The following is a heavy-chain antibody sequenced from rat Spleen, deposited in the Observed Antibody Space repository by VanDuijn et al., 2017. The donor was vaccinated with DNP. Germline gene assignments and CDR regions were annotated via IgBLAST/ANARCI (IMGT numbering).Heavy chain of an antibody. CDR3: TTGLY. J-gene: IGHJ2*01. CDR2: IIYDGTRT. CDR1: GLTFSLYN. Sequence: EVQLVESGGGLVQPGRSLKLSCVGSGLTFSLYNMAWVRQTPNQGLEWVATIIYDGTRTYYRDSVKGRFTVSRDNAKSSLYLQMVSLRSEDTATYYCTTGLYWGQGVMVTVSS. V-gene: IGHV5S10*01.